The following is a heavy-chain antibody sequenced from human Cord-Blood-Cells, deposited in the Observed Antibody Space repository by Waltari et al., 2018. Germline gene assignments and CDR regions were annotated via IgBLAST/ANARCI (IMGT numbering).Heavy chain of an antibody. Sequence: QVQLVESGGGVVQPGRSLRLSCAASGFTFSSYAMHWVRQAPGKGLEGVAVISYDGSKKYYADSVKGRFTISRDNSKNTLYLQRNSLRAEDTAVYYCARDVTTVTFDYWGQGTLVTVSS. V-gene: IGHV3-30-3*01. CDR3: ARDVTTVTFDY. CDR2: ISYDGSKK. J-gene: IGHJ4*02. CDR1: GFTFSSYA. D-gene: IGHD4-17*01.